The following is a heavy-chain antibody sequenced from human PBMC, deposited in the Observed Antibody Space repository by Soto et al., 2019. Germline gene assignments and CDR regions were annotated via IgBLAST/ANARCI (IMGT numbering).Heavy chain of an antibody. D-gene: IGHD1-1*01. Sequence: QVQLVESGGGVVQPGRSLRLSCAASGFTFSSYGMHWVRQAPGKGLEWVAVISYDGSNKYYADSVKGRFTISRDNSKNTLYLQMNSLRAEDTAVYYCAKDWNPRVHYYYGMDVWGQGTTVTVSS. CDR3: AKDWNPRVHYYYGMDV. J-gene: IGHJ6*02. CDR1: GFTFSSYG. CDR2: ISYDGSNK. V-gene: IGHV3-30*18.